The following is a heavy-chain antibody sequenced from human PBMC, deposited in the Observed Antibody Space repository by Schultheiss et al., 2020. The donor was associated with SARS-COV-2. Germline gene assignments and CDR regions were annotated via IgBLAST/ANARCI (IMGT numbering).Heavy chain of an antibody. CDR2: INHSGST. J-gene: IGHJ3*02. CDR3: AKSYYYGSGSYLHAFDI. Sequence: SETLSLTCTVSGGSISSSSYYWGWIRQPPGKGLEWIGEINHSGSTNYNPSLKSRVTISVDTSKNQFSLKLSSVTAADTAVYYCAKSYYYGSGSYLHAFDIWGQGTMVTVSS. CDR1: GGSISSSSYY. D-gene: IGHD3-10*01. V-gene: IGHV4-39*07.